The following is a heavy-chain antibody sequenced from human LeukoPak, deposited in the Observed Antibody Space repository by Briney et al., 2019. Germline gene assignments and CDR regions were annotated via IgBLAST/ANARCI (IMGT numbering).Heavy chain of an antibody. J-gene: IGHJ4*02. CDR3: ASITPYYYDSSGYY. CDR2: IIPIFGTA. CDR1: GGTFSSYA. D-gene: IGHD3-22*01. V-gene: IGHV1-69*13. Sequence: GASVTVSCTASGGTFSSYAISWVRQAPGQGLEWMGGIIPIFGTANYAQKFQGRVTITADESTSTAYMELSSLRSEDTAVYYCASITPYYYDSSGYYWGQGTLVTVSS.